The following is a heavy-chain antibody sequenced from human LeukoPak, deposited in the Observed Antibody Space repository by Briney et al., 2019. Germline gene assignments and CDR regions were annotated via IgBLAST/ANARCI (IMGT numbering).Heavy chain of an antibody. D-gene: IGHD3-10*01. J-gene: IGHJ5*02. Sequence: ASVKVSCKSSVYTFTSNGSSWVRQAPGQGLEWMGLMSAYNGNTNYAQKLQGRVTMTTVTSGSTAYMELRKLRSDDTAVYSCARDSLGVRGVIPTGGYNWFDPWGQGTLVTVSS. V-gene: IGHV1-18*01. CDR3: ARDSLGVRGVIPTGGYNWFDP. CDR1: VYTFTSNG. CDR2: MSAYNGNT.